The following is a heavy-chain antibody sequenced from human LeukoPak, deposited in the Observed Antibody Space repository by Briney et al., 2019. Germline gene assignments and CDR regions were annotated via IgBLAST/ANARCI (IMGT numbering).Heavy chain of an antibody. J-gene: IGHJ6*02. CDR3: ATWAFYHSLDV. CDR1: GFTLGAFA. V-gene: IGHV3-43*02. D-gene: IGHD1-26*01. CDR2: IDKDGRKT. Sequence: GGSLRLSCAASGFTLGAFAMHWVRQAPGKGLEWVSLIDKDGRKTYYADSVKGRFIISRDNSKSSLYLQMTSLRTEDTALYYCATWAFYHSLDVWGQGATVTVSS.